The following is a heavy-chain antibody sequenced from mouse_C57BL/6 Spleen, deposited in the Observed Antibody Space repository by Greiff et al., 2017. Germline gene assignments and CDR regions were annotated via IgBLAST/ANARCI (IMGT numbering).Heavy chain of an antibody. CDR1: GYTFTSYW. J-gene: IGHJ3*01. V-gene: IGHV1-55*01. D-gene: IGHD2-4*01. CDR2: IYPGSGST. Sequence: QVQLQQSGAELVKPGASVKMSCKASGYTFTSYWITWVKQRPGQGLEWIGDIYPGSGSTNYNEKFKSKATLTVDTSSSTAYMQLSSLTSEDSAVYYCARGVYDYDVAYWGQGTLVTVSA. CDR3: ARGVYDYDVAY.